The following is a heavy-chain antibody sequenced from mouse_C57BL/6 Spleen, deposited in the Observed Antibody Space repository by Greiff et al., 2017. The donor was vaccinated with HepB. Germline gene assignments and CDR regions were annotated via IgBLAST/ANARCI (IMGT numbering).Heavy chain of an antibody. Sequence: VQLQQPGAELVRPGTSVKLSCKASGYTFTSYWMHWVKQRPGQGLEWIGVIDPSDSYTNYNQKFKGKATLTVDTSSSTAYMQLSSLTSEDSAVYYCARGGSNFFFDYWGQGTTLTVSS. V-gene: IGHV1-59*01. D-gene: IGHD4-1*01. CDR2: IDPSDSYT. CDR3: ARGGSNFFFDY. CDR1: GYTFTSYW. J-gene: IGHJ2*01.